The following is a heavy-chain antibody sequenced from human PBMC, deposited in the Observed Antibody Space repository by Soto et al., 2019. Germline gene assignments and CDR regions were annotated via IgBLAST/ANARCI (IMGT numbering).Heavy chain of an antibody. V-gene: IGHV4-31*03. CDR3: ARIPDYVAHDY. D-gene: IGHD3-10*02. J-gene: IGHJ4*02. CDR1: GCSISSGGYY. Sequence: SETLSLTCTVSGCSISSGGYYWSWIRQHPGKGLEWIGYIYYSGSTYYNPSLKSRVTISVDTSKNQFSLKLSSVTAADTAVYYCARIPDYVAHDYWGQGTLVTVSS. CDR2: IYYSGST.